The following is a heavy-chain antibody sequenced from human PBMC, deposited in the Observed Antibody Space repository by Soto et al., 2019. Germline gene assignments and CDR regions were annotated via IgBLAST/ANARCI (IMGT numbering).Heavy chain of an antibody. CDR1: GGTFSSYA. Sequence: QVQLVQSGAEVKKPGSSVKVSCKASGGTFSSYAISWVRQAPGQGLEWMGGIIPIFGTANYAQKFQGRVTITADKSTSTAYMELSSPRSEDTAVYYCARDLGYCSSTSCYHYYGMDVWGQGTTVTVSS. V-gene: IGHV1-69*06. D-gene: IGHD2-2*01. J-gene: IGHJ6*02. CDR3: ARDLGYCSSTSCYHYYGMDV. CDR2: IIPIFGTA.